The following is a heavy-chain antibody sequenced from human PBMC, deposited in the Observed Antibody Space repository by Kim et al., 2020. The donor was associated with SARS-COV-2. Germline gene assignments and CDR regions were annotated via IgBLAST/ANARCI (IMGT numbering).Heavy chain of an antibody. J-gene: IGHJ4*02. Sequence: FAQGFTGRFVFSLDTSVSTAYLQISSLKAEDTAVYYCASRPGMEVAGFDYWGQGTLVTVSS. D-gene: IGHD6-19*01. V-gene: IGHV7-4-1*02. CDR3: ASRPGMEVAGFDY.